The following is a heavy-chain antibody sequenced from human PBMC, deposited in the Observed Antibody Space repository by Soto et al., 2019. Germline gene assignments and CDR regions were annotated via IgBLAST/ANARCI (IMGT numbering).Heavy chain of an antibody. CDR2: INAGNGYT. CDR3: ARDKDRQQLGGNYYYIMDV. V-gene: IGHV1-3*01. D-gene: IGHD3-3*02. CDR1: GYTFANYP. J-gene: IGHJ6*02. Sequence: QVQLVQSGAEGKKPGASVKVSCETSGYTFANYPMHWVRQAPGQTLEWMGWINAGNGYTKYSQKFQGRVTITRDTSASIAYMELSSLRSEDTATYYCARDKDRQQLGGNYYYIMDVWGQGTTVTVSS.